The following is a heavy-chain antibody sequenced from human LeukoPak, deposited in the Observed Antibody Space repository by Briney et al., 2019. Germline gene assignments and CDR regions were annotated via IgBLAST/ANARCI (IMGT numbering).Heavy chain of an antibody. V-gene: IGHV4-34*01. CDR3: ARKYSSGYYFDY. Sequence: KPSETLSLTCAVYGGPFSGYYWSWIRQPPGKGLEWIGEINHSGSTNYNPSLKSRVTISVDTSKNQFSLKLSSVTAADTAVYYCARKYSSGYYFDYWGQGTLVTVSS. CDR1: GGPFSGYY. CDR2: INHSGST. J-gene: IGHJ4*02. D-gene: IGHD6-19*01.